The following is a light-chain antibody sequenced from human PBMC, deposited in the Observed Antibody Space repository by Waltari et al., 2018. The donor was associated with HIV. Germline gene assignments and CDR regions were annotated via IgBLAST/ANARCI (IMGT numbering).Light chain of an antibody. V-gene: IGLV1-47*01. Sequence: QSVLTQPPSASGTPGQRVTIPCSGSSSNIGSKYVYWYQQLPGTAPKLLIYRNNQRPSGFPDRFSGSKSGTSASLAISGLRSEDEADYYCAAWDDNLSGFWVFGGGTKLTVV. CDR1: SSNIGSKY. J-gene: IGLJ3*02. CDR3: AAWDDNLSGFWV. CDR2: RNN.